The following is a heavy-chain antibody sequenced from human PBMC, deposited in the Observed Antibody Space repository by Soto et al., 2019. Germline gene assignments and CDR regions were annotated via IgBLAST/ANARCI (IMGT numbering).Heavy chain of an antibody. CDR1: GFTFSSYG. V-gene: IGHV3-30*18. CDR2: ISYDGSNK. Sequence: GGSLRLSCAASGFTFSSYGMHWVRQAPGKGLEWVAVISYDGSNKYYADCVKGRFTISRDNSKNTLYLQMNSLRAEDTAVYYCAKDLVYGDDYWGQGTLVTVSS. D-gene: IGHD4-17*01. CDR3: AKDLVYGDDY. J-gene: IGHJ4*02.